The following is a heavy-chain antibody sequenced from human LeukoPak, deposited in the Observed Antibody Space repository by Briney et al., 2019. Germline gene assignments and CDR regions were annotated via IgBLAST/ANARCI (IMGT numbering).Heavy chain of an antibody. V-gene: IGHV4-34*01. J-gene: IGHJ4*02. CDR2: INHSGST. Sequence: ETLSLTCAVYGGSFSGYYWSWIRQPQGKGMEWIGEINHSGSTNYNPSLKSRVTISVDTSKNQFSLKLSSVTAADTAVYYCARGRARRWLQLGVCYFDYWGQGTLVTVSS. CDR3: ARGRARRWLQLGVCYFDY. CDR1: GGSFSGYY. D-gene: IGHD5-24*01.